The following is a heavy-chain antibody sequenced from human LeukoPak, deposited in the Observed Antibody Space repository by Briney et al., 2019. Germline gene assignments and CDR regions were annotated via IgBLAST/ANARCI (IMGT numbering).Heavy chain of an antibody. CDR1: GFIFKNYG. CDR2: IKQDGSEK. V-gene: IGHV3-7*01. Sequence: GGSLRLSCAASGFIFKNYGMHWARQAPGKGLEWVANIKQDGSEKHYVDSVKGRFTISRDNAKNSLYLQMNSLRAEDTAVYYCARDVSLDYWGQGTLVTVSS. CDR3: ARDVSLDY. J-gene: IGHJ4*02.